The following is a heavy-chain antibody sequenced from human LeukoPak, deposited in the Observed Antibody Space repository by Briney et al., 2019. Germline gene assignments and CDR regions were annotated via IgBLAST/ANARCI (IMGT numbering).Heavy chain of an antibody. V-gene: IGHV5-51*01. D-gene: IGHD4-17*01. CDR1: EYIFTSYW. J-gene: IGHJ4*02. CDR3: ARRAAVTSGYPYYFDF. CDR2: ISPGDSDT. Sequence: NLGESLKISCKGSEYIFTSYWIGWVRQMPGKGLEWMGIISPGDSDTRNSPSFEGQVTISADKSLSTAYLQWGSLKASDTAMYYCARRAAVTSGYPYYFDFWGRGTLVTVSS.